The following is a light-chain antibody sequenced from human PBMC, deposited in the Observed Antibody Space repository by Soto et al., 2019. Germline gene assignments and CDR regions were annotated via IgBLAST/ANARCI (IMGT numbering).Light chain of an antibody. Sequence: EILITQSPATLSVSPGERATLSCRASQSVSINLAWFQQKPGQAPRLLIYGASTRDTGIPARFSGSGSGTEFTLTISRLQSEDFTVYYCQHYNNSVGTFGGGTKVDIK. V-gene: IGKV3-15*01. CDR3: QHYNNSVGT. CDR2: GAS. CDR1: QSVSIN. J-gene: IGKJ4*01.